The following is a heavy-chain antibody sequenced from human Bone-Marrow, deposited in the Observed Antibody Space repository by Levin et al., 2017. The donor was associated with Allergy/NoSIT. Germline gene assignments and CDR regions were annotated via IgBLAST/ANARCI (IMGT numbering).Heavy chain of an antibody. CDR1: RFTFSSYG. J-gene: IGHJ1*01. Sequence: GGSLRLSCAASRFTFSSYGMTWVRQAPGKGLEWVASISGSGDSTFYADSLKGRFTISRDNSKSTLYLRMNSLRAGDTAVYYCAKGAGSSARDSGTHWGQGTLVTVSS. D-gene: IGHD2-2*01. CDR2: ISGSGDST. CDR3: AKGAGSSARDSGTH. V-gene: IGHV3-23*01.